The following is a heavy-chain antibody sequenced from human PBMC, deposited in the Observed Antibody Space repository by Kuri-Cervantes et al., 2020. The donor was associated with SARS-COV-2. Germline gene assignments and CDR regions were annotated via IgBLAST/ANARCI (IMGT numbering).Heavy chain of an antibody. D-gene: IGHD3-3*01. CDR1: GGTFSSYA. J-gene: IGHJ5*02. CDR3: AIVHDFWSGYYTS. V-gene: IGHV1-69*13. CDR2: IIPIFGTA. Sequence: SVKVSCKASGGTFSSYAISWVRQAPGQGLEWMGGIIPIFGTANYAQKFQGRVTITADESTSTAYMELSSLRSEDTAVYYCAIVHDFWSGYYTSWGQGTLVTVSS.